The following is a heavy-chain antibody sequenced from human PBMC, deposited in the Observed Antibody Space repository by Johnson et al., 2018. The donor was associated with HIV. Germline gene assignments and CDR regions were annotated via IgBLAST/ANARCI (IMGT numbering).Heavy chain of an antibody. Sequence: VQLVESGGGLVQPGGSLRLSCSASEFTFRDYWMAWVRQAPGRGLEWVANIKQDGSDTYYLDSVKGRFTISRDNTKNSLFLQMDTLRAGDTAVYYCARAGQRYTLTTRPGSFDIWGQGTMVTVSS. CDR3: ARAGQRYTLTTRPGSFDI. V-gene: IGHV3-7*05. CDR2: IKQDGSDT. J-gene: IGHJ3*02. D-gene: IGHD1-1*01. CDR1: EFTFRDYW.